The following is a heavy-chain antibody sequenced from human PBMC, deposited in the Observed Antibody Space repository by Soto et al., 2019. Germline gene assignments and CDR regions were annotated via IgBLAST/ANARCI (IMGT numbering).Heavy chain of an antibody. Sequence: QVQLVESGGGVVQPGRSLRLSCAASGFTFSSYGMHWVRQAPGKGLEWVAVISYDGSNKYYADSVKGRFTISGDNSKNTLYLKMNSLRAEDTAVYYGAKDLLRPGRAYGMDVWGQGTTVTVSS. V-gene: IGHV3-30*18. CDR3: AKDLLRPGRAYGMDV. J-gene: IGHJ6*02. CDR1: GFTFSSYG. CDR2: ISYDGSNK.